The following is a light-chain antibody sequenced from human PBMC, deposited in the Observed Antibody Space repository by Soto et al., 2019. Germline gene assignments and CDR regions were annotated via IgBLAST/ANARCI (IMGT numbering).Light chain of an antibody. CDR3: TSYTGSSTLVV. CDR2: DVS. J-gene: IGLJ2*01. V-gene: IGLV2-14*03. CDR1: SSDIGGYNY. Sequence: QSALTQPASVSGSPGQSITIPCTGTSSDIGGYNYVSWYQHHPGKAPKLMIFDVSNRPSGVSNRVSGSKSGNTASLTISGLQAEDEADYYCTSYTGSSTLVVFGGGTKLTVL.